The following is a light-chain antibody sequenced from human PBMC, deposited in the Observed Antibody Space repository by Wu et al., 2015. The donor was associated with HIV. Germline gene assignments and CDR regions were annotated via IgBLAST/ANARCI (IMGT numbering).Light chain of an antibody. Sequence: DIQLTQSPSFLSASVGDRVTITCRASQGINSYLAWYQQKAGKAPKLLIYAASILQGGVPSRFSGSGSGTEFTLRINSLQPEDFATYYCQHLKSYPLTFGGGTKVEIK. V-gene: IGKV1-9*01. CDR2: AAS. J-gene: IGKJ4*01. CDR1: QGINSY. CDR3: QHLKSYPLT.